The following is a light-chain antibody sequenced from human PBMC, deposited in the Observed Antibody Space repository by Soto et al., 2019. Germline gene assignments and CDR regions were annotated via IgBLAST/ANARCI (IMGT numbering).Light chain of an antibody. V-gene: IGLV1-44*01. CDR1: SSNIGTNT. CDR2: SDN. Sequence: QSVLTQPPSASGTPGQRVTISCSGSSSNIGTNTVIWYQQLPGAAPKLLIYSDNQRPSGVPDRFSGSKSGTSASLAISGLQSEDEADYYCAAGDVSLVVFGGGTKLTVL. J-gene: IGLJ2*01. CDR3: AAGDVSLVV.